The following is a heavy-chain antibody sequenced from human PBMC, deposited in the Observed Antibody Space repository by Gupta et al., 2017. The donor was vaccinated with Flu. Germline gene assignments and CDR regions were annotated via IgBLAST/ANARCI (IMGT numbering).Heavy chain of an antibody. D-gene: IGHD1-20*01. Sequence: QITLTESGPTLVKPTQHLTLTCSFSGFSIRTSGVGVGWIRQPPGKALEWLALISWDDDKDYNPSLENRLTVTKDAAKNQVVLTMTNMDPDDTATYFCVQRGITTASQYFRHWGQGTLVIVSS. V-gene: IGHV2-5*02. CDR2: ISWDDDK. CDR3: VQRGITTASQYFRH. CDR1: GFSIRTSGVG. J-gene: IGHJ1*01.